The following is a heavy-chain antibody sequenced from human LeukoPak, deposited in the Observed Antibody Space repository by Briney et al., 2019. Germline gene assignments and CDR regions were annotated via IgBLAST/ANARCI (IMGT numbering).Heavy chain of an antibody. CDR1: GDSVSSKCAA. CDR3: ARDPVWGSA. J-gene: IGHJ5*02. Sequence: SQTLSLTCAISGDSVSSKCAAWNWIRKSPSRGLEWLGRTYYRSKWNYEYAASVKSRITIRPDTSKNQFSLQLNSVTPEDTAVYYCARDPVWGSAWGQGTLVTVSS. D-gene: IGHD7-27*01. CDR2: TYYRSKWNY. V-gene: IGHV6-1*01.